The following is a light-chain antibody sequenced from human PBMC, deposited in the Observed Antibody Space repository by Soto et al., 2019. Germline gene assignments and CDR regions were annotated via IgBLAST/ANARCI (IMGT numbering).Light chain of an antibody. V-gene: IGLV2-14*01. CDR2: EVR. CDR3: GAYTARSTLV. J-gene: IGLJ3*02. CDR1: MRDVGAYNL. Sequence: QSALPQPASVCGSARQSITISCSGTMRDVGAYNLVSWYQQHTGTVPKLIIYEVRNRPSGISSRFSGYRSGNTASLTISGLHYEADGDYYCGAYTARSTLVFGGGTKLTVL.